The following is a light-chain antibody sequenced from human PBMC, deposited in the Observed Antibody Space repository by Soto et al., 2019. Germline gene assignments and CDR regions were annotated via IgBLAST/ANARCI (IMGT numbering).Light chain of an antibody. CDR3: QTWDTGTVL. CDR2: LNNDGSH. Sequence: QLVLTQSPSASASLGASVKLTCTLSSGHSSYAIAWHQQQPEKGPRYLMKLNNDGSHSKGDGVPDRFSGSSSGAERFLSISSLQSEDEADYYCQTWDTGTVLFGGGTKLTVL. V-gene: IGLV4-69*01. CDR1: SGHSSYA. J-gene: IGLJ2*01.